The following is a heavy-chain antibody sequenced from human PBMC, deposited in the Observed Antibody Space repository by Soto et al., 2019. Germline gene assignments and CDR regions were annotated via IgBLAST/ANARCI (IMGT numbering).Heavy chain of an antibody. CDR1: GFTFRNFV. V-gene: IGHV3-23*01. Sequence: EVQLLESGGGMVQPGGSLRVSCAASGFTFRNFVMSWVRQAPGKGLEWVSAIRGTGGETFYADSVKGRFTIPRDNSKNTLYLQRNSLRDEDTALYFCAQDRGWGVVGPSPDCWGQGALVTVSS. D-gene: IGHD2-15*01. CDR3: AQDRGWGVVGPSPDC. J-gene: IGHJ4*02. CDR2: IRGTGGET.